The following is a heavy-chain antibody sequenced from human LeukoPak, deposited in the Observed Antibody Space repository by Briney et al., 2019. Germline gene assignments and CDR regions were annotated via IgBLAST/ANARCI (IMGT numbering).Heavy chain of an antibody. J-gene: IGHJ4*02. CDR3: ARDLFY. Sequence: TSETLSLTCTVSGGSISSSSYYGGWIRQPPGKGLEWIGSIYYSGSTYYNPSLKSRVTISVDTSKNQFSLKLSSVTAADTAVYYCARDLFYWGQGTLVTVSS. CDR1: GGSISSSSYY. D-gene: IGHD2-21*01. CDR2: IYYSGST. V-gene: IGHV4-39*07.